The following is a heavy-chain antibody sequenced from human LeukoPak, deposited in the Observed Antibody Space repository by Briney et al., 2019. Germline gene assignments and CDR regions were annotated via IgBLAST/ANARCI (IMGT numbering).Heavy chain of an antibody. J-gene: IGHJ5*02. D-gene: IGHD3-16*02. CDR1: GGSISSYY. Sequence: PSETLSLTCTVSGGSISSYYWNWIRLPPGKGLEWIGYIYSSGSTNYNPSLKSRVTISVDTSKNQFSLKLSSVTAADTAVYYCARVERDYVWGSYREMYNWFDPWGQGTLVTVSS. V-gene: IGHV4-59*01. CDR3: ARVERDYVWGSYREMYNWFDP. CDR2: IYSSGST.